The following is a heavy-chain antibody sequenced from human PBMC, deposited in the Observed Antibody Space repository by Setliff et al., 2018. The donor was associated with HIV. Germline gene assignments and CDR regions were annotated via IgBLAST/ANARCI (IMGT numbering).Heavy chain of an antibody. J-gene: IGHJ2*01. CDR2: IYTSGKT. CDR1: GDSITRGSYY. CDR3: ARAAYSGTYLWEPATDL. V-gene: IGHV4-61*09. Sequence: SETLSLTCTVSGDSITRGSYYWSWIRQPAGKGLEWIGHIYTSGKTHYSPSLKSRITISADTPKNQLSLNLSSVTAADTAVYYCARAAYSGTYLWEPATDLWGRGTLVTVSS. D-gene: IGHD1-26*01.